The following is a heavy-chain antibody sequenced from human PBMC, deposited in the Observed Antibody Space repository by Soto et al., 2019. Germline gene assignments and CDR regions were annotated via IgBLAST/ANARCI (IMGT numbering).Heavy chain of an antibody. CDR3: AREGGGYDLQGPFDY. D-gene: IGHD5-12*01. J-gene: IGHJ4*02. Sequence: GASVKVSCKASGGNFSNYAISRVRQAPGQGLEWMGGIIPIFGTANYAQKFQGRVTITADESTSTAYMELSSLRSEDTAVYYCAREGGGYDLQGPFDYWGQGTLVTVSS. V-gene: IGHV1-69*13. CDR1: GGNFSNYA. CDR2: IIPIFGTA.